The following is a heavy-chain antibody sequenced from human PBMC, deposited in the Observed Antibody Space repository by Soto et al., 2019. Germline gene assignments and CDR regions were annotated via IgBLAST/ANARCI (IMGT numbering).Heavy chain of an antibody. D-gene: IGHD4-17*01. CDR3: AGDYLRLNSLNGNFYSFGMDV. Sequence: EVQLLHSGGGLVQPGGSLKLSCAASGITFTTYAMSWVRQAPGKGLEWVSTVDANVSNRHYADFVKGRFTISRDNSKNTLSLQMNSLRVEDTAIYYCAGDYLRLNSLNGNFYSFGMDVWGQGTAVTVSS. J-gene: IGHJ6*02. V-gene: IGHV3-23*01. CDR1: GITFTTYA. CDR2: VDANVSNR.